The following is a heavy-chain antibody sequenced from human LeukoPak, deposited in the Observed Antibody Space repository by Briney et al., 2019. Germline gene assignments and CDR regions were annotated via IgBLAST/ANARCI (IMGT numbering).Heavy chain of an antibody. V-gene: IGHV3-9*01. D-gene: IGHD3-22*01. CDR2: ISWNSGSI. J-gene: IGHJ4*02. Sequence: PGGSLRLSCAASGFTFGDYGMSWVRQAPGKGLEWVSGISWNSGSIGYADSVKGRFTISRDNAKNSLYLQMNSLRAEDTALYYCAKDTGYDSSGYYDYWGQGTLVTVSS. CDR3: AKDTGYDSSGYYDY. CDR1: GFTFGDYG.